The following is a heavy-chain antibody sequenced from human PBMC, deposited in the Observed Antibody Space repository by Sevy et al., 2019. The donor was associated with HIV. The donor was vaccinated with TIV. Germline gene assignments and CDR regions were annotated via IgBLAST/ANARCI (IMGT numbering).Heavy chain of an antibody. CDR3: ARSSPGIARFCAGLFVS. Sequence: GGSLRLSCAASGFASGFTFSSFAMSWVRQLPGKGLEWVSTINGRGGSTYYADSVKGRLTLSRDTSNNGLFLQMDSLTPGDTALDYCARSSPGIARFCAGLFVSWGHGTLVTVSS. CDR1: GFTFSSFA. CDR2: INGRGGST. V-gene: IGHV3-23*01. D-gene: IGHD6-13*01. J-gene: IGHJ5*01.